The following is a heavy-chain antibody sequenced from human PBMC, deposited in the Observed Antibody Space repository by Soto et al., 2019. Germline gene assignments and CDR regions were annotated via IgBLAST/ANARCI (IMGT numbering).Heavy chain of an antibody. J-gene: IGHJ6*02. CDR1: GGSISSGGYS. CDR2: IYHSGST. CDR3: TRFRTYYYDSSGYYLAAPRKKMNYYYYYGMDV. D-gene: IGHD3-22*01. Sequence: SETLSLTCAVSGGSISSGGYSWSWIRQPPGKGLEWIGYIYHSGSTYYNPSLKSRVTISVDRSKNQFSLKLSSVTAADTAVYYCTRFRTYYYDSSGYYLAAPRKKMNYYYYYGMDVWGQGTTVTVSS. V-gene: IGHV4-30-2*01.